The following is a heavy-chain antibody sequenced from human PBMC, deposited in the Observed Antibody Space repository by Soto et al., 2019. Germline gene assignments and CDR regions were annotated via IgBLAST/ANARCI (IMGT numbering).Heavy chain of an antibody. D-gene: IGHD6-13*01. V-gene: IGHV3-30*18. CDR3: AKEVSSSWHYCYGMDV. Sequence: QVQLVESGGGVVQPGRSLRLSCAASGFTFSSYGMNWVRQAPGKGLEWVAVISDDGSNNYYADSVKGRFNISRDSSKNMLYLQMNSLRAEDTAVYYCAKEVSSSWHYCYGMDVWGQGTTVTVSS. CDR1: GFTFSSYG. J-gene: IGHJ6*02. CDR2: ISDDGSNN.